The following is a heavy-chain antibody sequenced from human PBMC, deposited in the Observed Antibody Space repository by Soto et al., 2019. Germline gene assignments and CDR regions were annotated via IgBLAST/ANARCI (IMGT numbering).Heavy chain of an antibody. CDR2: MNPNSGNT. CDR3: ARALTYYFDY. J-gene: IGHJ4*02. CDR1: GYTFTSYD. V-gene: IGHV1-8*01. Sequence: ASVKVSCKASGYTFTSYDINWVRQATGQGLEWMGWMNPNSGNTDYAQKFQGRVTMTRNTSISTAYMELSSLRSEDTAVYYCARALTYYFDYWGQGTLVTVSS.